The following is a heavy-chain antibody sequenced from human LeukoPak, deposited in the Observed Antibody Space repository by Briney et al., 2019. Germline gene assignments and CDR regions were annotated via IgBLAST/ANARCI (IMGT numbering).Heavy chain of an antibody. CDR1: GGSISSTYHY. CDR2: IYYSGSA. J-gene: IGHJ4*02. D-gene: IGHD3-10*01. Sequence: SETLSLTCSVSGGSISSTYHYWGWIRQPPGKALEWIGSIYYSGSANYKPSLKSRVTISLDTSKTQFSLKLSSVTAADTAVYYCARHYGSGSWSKFDHWGRGTLVTVSS. V-gene: IGHV4-39*01. CDR3: ARHYGSGSWSKFDH.